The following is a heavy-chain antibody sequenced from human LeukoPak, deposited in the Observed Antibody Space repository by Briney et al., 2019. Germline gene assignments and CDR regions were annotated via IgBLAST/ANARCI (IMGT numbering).Heavy chain of an antibody. CDR2: ISGDGGST. CDR1: GFIFGNYA. J-gene: IGHJ4*02. V-gene: IGHV3-43*02. CDR3: ARESEASGWYDY. D-gene: IGHD6-19*01. Sequence: GGSLRLSCAAPGFIFGNYAIHWVRQAPGKGLEWVSLISGDGGSTFYADSVKSRFTISRDNSKNSLSLQMSSLRSEDTALYYCARESEASGWYDYWGQGTLGTVSS.